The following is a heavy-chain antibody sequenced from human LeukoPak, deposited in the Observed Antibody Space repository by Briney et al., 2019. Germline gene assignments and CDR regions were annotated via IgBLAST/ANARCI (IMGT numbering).Heavy chain of an antibody. D-gene: IGHD2-2*02. CDR1: GYTFTSYG. CDR2: ISAYNGNT. V-gene: IGHV1-18*01. J-gene: IGHJ6*02. Sequence: GASVKVSCKASGYTFTSYGISWVRQAPGQGLEWMGWISAYNGNTNYAQKLQGRVTMTTDTSTSTAYMELRSLRSDDTAVYYCARAQIVVEPAAIHSPYYYGMDVWGQGTTVTVSS. CDR3: ARAQIVVEPAAIHSPYYYGMDV.